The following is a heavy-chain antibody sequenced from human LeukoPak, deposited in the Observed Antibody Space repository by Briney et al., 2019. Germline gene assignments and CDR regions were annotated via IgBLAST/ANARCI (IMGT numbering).Heavy chain of an antibody. CDR2: INPRGGST. CDR3: ARQYYHASSDYYWAPDY. J-gene: IGHJ4*02. Sequence: ASVKVSCKASGGTFSSYAISWVRQAPGQGLDWMGIINPRGGSTSYAQKFQGRVTMTRDMSTRTVSMELRSLRSEDTAVYYCARQYYHASSDYYWAPDYWGQGTLVTVSS. V-gene: IGHV1-46*01. D-gene: IGHD3-22*01. CDR1: GGTFSSYA.